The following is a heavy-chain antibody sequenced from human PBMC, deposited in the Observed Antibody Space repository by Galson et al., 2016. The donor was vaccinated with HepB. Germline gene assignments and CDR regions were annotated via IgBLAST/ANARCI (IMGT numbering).Heavy chain of an antibody. CDR2: INRDGSST. V-gene: IGHV3-74*01. J-gene: IGHJ4*02. Sequence: SLRLSCAVSGFTFNDYWMHWVRQAPGKGLVWVARINRDGSSTNYADSVKGRFTISRDNAKDTVFLQMNSLSGGDMALYYCAGGANSQSFALWGQGTLVTVSS. CDR1: GFTFNDYW. CDR3: AGGANSQSFAL. D-gene: IGHD3-16*01.